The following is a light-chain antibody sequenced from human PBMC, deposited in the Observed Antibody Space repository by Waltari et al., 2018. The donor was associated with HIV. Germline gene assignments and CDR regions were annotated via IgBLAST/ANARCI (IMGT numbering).Light chain of an antibody. CDR3: GTWDSSLSAGV. CDR1: TSNIGNNS. V-gene: IGLV1-51*01. CDR2: DNN. J-gene: IGLJ3*02. Sequence: QSVLTQPPSVSAAPGQKVTIPCSGCTSNIGNNSVSWYQQQPGTAPKLLIYDNNKRPSGIPDRFSGSKSGTSATLGITGLQTGDEADYYCGTWDSSLSAGVFGGGTKLTVL.